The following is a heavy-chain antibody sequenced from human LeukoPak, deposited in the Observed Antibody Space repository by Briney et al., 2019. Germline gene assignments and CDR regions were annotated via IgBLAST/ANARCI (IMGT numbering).Heavy chain of an antibody. V-gene: IGHV1-8*01. D-gene: IGHD5-18*01. CDR1: GYTFTSYD. J-gene: IGHJ4*02. Sequence: ASVKVSCTASGYTFTSYDINWVRQATGQGLEWMGWMNPNSGNTGYAQKFQGRVTMTRNTSISTAYMELSSLRSEDTAVYYCAKRGHSYGEFDYWGQGTLVTVSS. CDR2: MNPNSGNT. CDR3: AKRGHSYGEFDY.